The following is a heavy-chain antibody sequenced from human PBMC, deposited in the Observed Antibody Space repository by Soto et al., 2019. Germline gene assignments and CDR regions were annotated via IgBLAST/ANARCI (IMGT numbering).Heavy chain of an antibody. Sequence: APVKVSCKASGYAFTSYYMHWVRQAPGQGLEWMGIINPSGGSTSYAQKFQGRVTMTRDTSTSTVYMELSSLRSEDTAVYYCAREANITMVRGVMALDIWVQGSMVTVSS. CDR3: AREANITMVRGVMALDI. V-gene: IGHV1-46*03. CDR1: GYAFTSYY. J-gene: IGHJ3*02. CDR2: INPSGGST. D-gene: IGHD3-10*01.